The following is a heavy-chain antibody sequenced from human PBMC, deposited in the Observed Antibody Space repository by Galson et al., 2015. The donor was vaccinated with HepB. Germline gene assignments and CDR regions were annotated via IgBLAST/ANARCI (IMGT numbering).Heavy chain of an antibody. D-gene: IGHD3-22*01. CDR1: GFTFSSYA. CDR2: ISYDGSNK. V-gene: IGHV3-30*04. Sequence: SLRLSCAASGFTFSSYAMHWVRQAPGKGLEWVAVISYDGSNKYYADSVKGRFTISRDNSKNTLYLQMNSLRAEDTAVYYCARVKDYYDSSGIWGDYFDYWGQGTPVTVSS. CDR3: ARVKDYYDSSGIWGDYFDY. J-gene: IGHJ4*02.